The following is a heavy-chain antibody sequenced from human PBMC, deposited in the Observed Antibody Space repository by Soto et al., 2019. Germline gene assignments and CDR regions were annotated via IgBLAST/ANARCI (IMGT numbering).Heavy chain of an antibody. CDR1: GCTFSSYA. J-gene: IGHJ6*02. CDR3: ARSEGSSTSLEIYYYYYYGMDV. D-gene: IGHD2-2*01. Sequence: QVQLVQSGAEVKKPGSSVKLSCKASGCTFSSYAISWVRQAPGQGLEWMGGIIPIPGTANYAQKFQGRVTITADESTSTAYIEQSSLRSEDTAVYYCARSEGSSTSLEIYYYYYYGMDVWGQGTTVTVSS. V-gene: IGHV1-69*01. CDR2: IIPIPGTA.